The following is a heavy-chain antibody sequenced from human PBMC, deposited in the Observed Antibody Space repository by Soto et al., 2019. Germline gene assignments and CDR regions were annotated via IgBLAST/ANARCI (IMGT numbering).Heavy chain of an antibody. D-gene: IGHD5-18*01. V-gene: IGHV1-2*02. CDR3: ARVGPDTAMVLCY. CDR2: INPNSGGT. CDR1: GYTFTGYY. J-gene: IGHJ4*02. Sequence: ASVKVSCKASGYTFTGYYMHWVRQAPGQGLEWMGWINPNSGGTNYAQKFRGRVTMTRDTSISTAYMELSRLRSDDTAVYYCARVGPDTAMVLCYWGQGTLVTVSS.